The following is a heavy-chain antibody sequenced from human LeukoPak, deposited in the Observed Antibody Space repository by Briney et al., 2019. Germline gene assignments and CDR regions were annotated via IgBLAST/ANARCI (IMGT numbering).Heavy chain of an antibody. J-gene: IGHJ4*02. Sequence: SETLSLTCTVSGGSISSYYGGWIRQPTGKGLECIRYIYYSGSTNCNPSRKSRVTISVDTSKNQFSLKLSSVTAADTAVYYCARGGQWLDGFDYWGQGTLVTVSS. CDR2: IYYSGST. CDR3: ARGGQWLDGFDY. CDR1: GGSISSYY. V-gene: IGHV4-59*01. D-gene: IGHD6-19*01.